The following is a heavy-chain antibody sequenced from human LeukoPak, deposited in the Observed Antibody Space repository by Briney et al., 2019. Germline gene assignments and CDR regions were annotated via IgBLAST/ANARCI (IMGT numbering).Heavy chain of an antibody. CDR3: AKGTTVVTHYFDY. CDR2: ISGSGGGT. Sequence: GPLRLSCAASGFTFSNYAMTWVHQAPGKGLEWVSSISGSGGGTYYPDSVKGRFTISRDNSKNTLYLQMNSLRAEDTAVYYCAKGTTVVTHYFDYWGQGTLVTVSS. V-gene: IGHV3-23*01. CDR1: GFTFSNYA. D-gene: IGHD4-23*01. J-gene: IGHJ4*02.